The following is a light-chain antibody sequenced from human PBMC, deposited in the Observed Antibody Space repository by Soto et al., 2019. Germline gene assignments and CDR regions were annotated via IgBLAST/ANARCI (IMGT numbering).Light chain of an antibody. V-gene: IGKV3-15*01. Sequence: EIVMTQSPATLSVSLGERATLSCRASQSVGSNLAWYQQKPGQAPRLLIYGASSRATGIPARFGGSGSGTEFTLTISSLQSEDSAVYYCQQYNNWPMTFGQGTKLEIK. CDR2: GAS. J-gene: IGKJ2*01. CDR3: QQYNNWPMT. CDR1: QSVGSN.